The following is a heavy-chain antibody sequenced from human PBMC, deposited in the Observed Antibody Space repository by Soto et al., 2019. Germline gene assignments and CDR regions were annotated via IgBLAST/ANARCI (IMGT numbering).Heavy chain of an antibody. CDR1: GFTFNSHV. CDR3: AKVFCSNSCHGAVDI. CDR2: VSVRGDST. V-gene: IGHV3-23*01. D-gene: IGHD2-2*01. Sequence: EVELLESGGGLVQPGGSLRLSCAASGFTFNSHVMSWVRQAPGKGLEWVSSVSVRGDSTYYVDSVKGRFTISRDNSKNTRSLQMNSLRAVDTAVYYCAKVFCSNSCHGAVDIWGQGTLVTVSS. J-gene: IGHJ3*02.